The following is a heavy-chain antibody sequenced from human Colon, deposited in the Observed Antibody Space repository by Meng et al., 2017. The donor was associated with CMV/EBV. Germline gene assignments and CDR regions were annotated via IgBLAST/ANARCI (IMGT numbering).Heavy chain of an antibody. V-gene: IGHV3-48*03. CDR1: GFTFMNDE. J-gene: IGHJ6*02. D-gene: IGHD3-10*01. CDR2: ISSSGSTR. CDR3: ANVDYNYYYAMDV. Sequence: GGSLRLSCVGSGFTFMNDEMNWVRQAPGKGLEWVAYISSSGSTRLYADSVKGRFTVSRDNAKNSVYLQMSSLRVEDTAIYSCANVDYNYYYAMDVWGLGTTVTVSS.